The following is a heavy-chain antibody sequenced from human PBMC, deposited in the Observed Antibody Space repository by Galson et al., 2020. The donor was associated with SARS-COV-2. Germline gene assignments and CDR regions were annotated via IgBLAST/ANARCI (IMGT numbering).Heavy chain of an antibody. J-gene: IGHJ4*02. V-gene: IGHV2-5*02. D-gene: IGHD3-22*01. CDR2: IYSDDDK. CDR1: VFSVSTSGVS. Sequence: KMSGPTLVKPTQTLTVTCTLPVFSVSTSGVSVAWIRQPPGKALEWLAHIYSDDDKRYSPSLNSRPTITRDTSKNQVVLTMTNMDPVGTATYYCGDRVTEGGSQWFKNGWATGGQGTRVTVS. CDR3: GDRVTEGGSQWFKNGWAT.